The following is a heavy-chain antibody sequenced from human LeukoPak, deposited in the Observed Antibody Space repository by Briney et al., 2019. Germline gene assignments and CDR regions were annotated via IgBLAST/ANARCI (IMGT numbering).Heavy chain of an antibody. J-gene: IGHJ5*02. CDR1: GFTFSSFA. CDR3: ARLYIVVVTAYFDP. CDR2: IKQDGSEK. Sequence: PGGSLRLSCAASGFTFSSFALSWVRQAPGKGLEWVANIKQDGSEKYYVDSVKGRFTISRDNAKNSLYLQMNSLRAEDTAVYYCARLYIVVVTAYFDPWGQGTLVTVSS. D-gene: IGHD2-21*02. V-gene: IGHV3-7*01.